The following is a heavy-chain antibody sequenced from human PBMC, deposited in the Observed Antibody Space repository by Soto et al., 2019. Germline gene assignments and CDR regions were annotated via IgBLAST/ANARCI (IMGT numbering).Heavy chain of an antibody. Sequence: PGGSLRLSCAASGFTFSSYAMSWVRQAPGKGLEWVSAISGSGGSTYYADSVKGRFTISRDNSKNTLYLQMNSLRAEDTAVYYCAKAQDSNDRYYYYYYGMDVWGQGTTVTVSS. V-gene: IGHV3-23*01. CDR2: ISGSGGST. CDR3: AKAQDSNDRYYYYYYGMDV. CDR1: GFTFSSYA. J-gene: IGHJ6*02. D-gene: IGHD4-4*01.